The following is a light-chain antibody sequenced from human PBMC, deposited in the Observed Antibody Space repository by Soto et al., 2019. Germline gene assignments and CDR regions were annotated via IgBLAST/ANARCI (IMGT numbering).Light chain of an antibody. CDR3: SSYTRSSTDVV. J-gene: IGLJ2*01. V-gene: IGLV2-14*01. CDR2: DVS. Sequence: QSALTQPASVSGSPGQSITISCTGTSSDVGGYNYVSWYQQHPGKAPKLMIYDVSNRPSGVSNRFSGSKSGNTASLTISGLQEEDEADDYCSSYTRSSTDVVFGGGTKVTVL. CDR1: SSDVGGYNY.